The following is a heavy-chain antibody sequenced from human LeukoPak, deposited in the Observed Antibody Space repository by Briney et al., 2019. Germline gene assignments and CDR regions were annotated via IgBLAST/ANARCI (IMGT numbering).Heavy chain of an antibody. CDR3: ARDRGPDCSGGSCWDY. Sequence: SETLSLTCTVSGGSISRYSWSWIRQPPRKGLEWMGYISYSGTTNYNPSLKSRVTISVDTSKNQFSLKLSSVTAADTAVYYCARDRGPDCSGGSCWDYWGQGTQVTVSS. D-gene: IGHD2-15*01. CDR1: GGSISRYS. CDR2: ISYSGTT. J-gene: IGHJ4*02. V-gene: IGHV4-59*01.